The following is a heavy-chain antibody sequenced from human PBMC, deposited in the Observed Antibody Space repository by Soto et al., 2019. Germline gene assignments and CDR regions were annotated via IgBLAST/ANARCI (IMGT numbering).Heavy chain of an antibody. Sequence: QVQLQESGPGLVKPSETLSLTCAVSGVSLTTNNWWTWVRQAPGKGLEWVGEIYQTGNTNYNPSLNSRVIASLDKSKNQFFLKLTSVTAADTAIYYCARGGYCSGGSCSGWFDSWGQGTLVTVSS. CDR2: IYQTGNT. J-gene: IGHJ5*01. CDR3: ARGGYCSGGSCSGWFDS. V-gene: IGHV4-4*02. CDR1: GVSLTTNNW. D-gene: IGHD2-15*01.